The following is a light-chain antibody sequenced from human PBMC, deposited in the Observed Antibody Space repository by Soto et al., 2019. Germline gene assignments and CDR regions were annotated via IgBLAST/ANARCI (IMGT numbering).Light chain of an antibody. V-gene: IGLV4-69*02. CDR1: SGHSSYA. Sequence: QSVLTQSPSASASLGASVKLTCTLSSGHSSYAIAWHQQQPEKGPRYLMMLNSDGSHSKRDGIPDRFSGSSSGAERYLTISGLQSEDEADYYCQTWGTGFHGVFGGGTKVTV. J-gene: IGLJ3*02. CDR2: LNSDGSH. CDR3: QTWGTGFHGV.